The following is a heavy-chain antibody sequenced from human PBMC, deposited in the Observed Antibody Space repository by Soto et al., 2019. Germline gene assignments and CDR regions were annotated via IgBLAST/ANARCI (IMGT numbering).Heavy chain of an antibody. CDR1: GGSISSGDYY. D-gene: IGHD4-17*01. J-gene: IGHJ4*02. Sequence: VQLQESGPGLVKPSQTLSLTCTVSGGSISSGDYYWSWIRQPPGKGLEWVSAISGSGGSTYYADSVKGRFTISRDNSKNTLYLQMNSLRAEDTAVYYCAMHYGGNFRPPDYWGQGTLVTVSS. CDR3: AMHYGGNFRPPDY. V-gene: IGHV3-23*01. CDR2: ISGSGGST.